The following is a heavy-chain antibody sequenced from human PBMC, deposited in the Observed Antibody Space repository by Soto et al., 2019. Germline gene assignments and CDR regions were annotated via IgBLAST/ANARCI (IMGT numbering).Heavy chain of an antibody. CDR2: INPNSGGT. CDR3: AGGCMLAPYYSYYMDA. CDR1: GYTFTGYY. J-gene: IGHJ6*03. Sequence: GASVKVSCKASGYTFTGYYMHWVRQAPGQGLEGMGWINPNSGGTNYAQKFQGWVTMTRDTSISTAYMELSRLRSDDTAVYYCAGGCMLAPYYSYYMDARGKGTTVTGS. D-gene: IGHD2-8*01. V-gene: IGHV1-2*04.